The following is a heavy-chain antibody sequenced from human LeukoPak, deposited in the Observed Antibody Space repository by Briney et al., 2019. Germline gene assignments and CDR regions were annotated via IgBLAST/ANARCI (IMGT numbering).Heavy chain of an antibody. V-gene: IGHV3-74*01. Sequence: GGSLRLSCAASGFTFSSYAMSWVRQAPGKGLVWVSRINNDGQTTSYVDSVKGRFTISRDNAKSTLYLQMNSLRVEDTAVYYCARDGGPPKWGQGTLVTVSS. J-gene: IGHJ4*02. CDR2: INNDGQTT. CDR3: ARDGGPPK. CDR1: GFTFSSYA. D-gene: IGHD3-16*01.